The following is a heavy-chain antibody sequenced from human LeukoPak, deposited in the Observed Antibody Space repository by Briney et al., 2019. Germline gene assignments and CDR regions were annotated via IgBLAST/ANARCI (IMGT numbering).Heavy chain of an antibody. Sequence: PGGSLRLSCAASGFTFSSYAMSWLRQAPGKGLEWVSAISGSGGSTYYADSVKGRFTISRDNSKNTLYLQMNSLRAEDTAVYYSSKDRKMVRGEDYWGQGTLVTVSS. CDR3: SKDRKMVRGEDY. V-gene: IGHV3-23*01. D-gene: IGHD3-10*01. J-gene: IGHJ4*02. CDR2: ISGSGGST. CDR1: GFTFSSYA.